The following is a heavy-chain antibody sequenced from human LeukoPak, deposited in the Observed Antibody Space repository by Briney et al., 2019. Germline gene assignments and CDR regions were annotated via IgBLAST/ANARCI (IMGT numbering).Heavy chain of an antibody. D-gene: IGHD3-22*01. V-gene: IGHV3-30*02. J-gene: IGHJ3*02. Sequence: GGSLRLSCAASGFTFSSYGMHWVRQAPGKGLEWVAFIRYDGSNKYYADSVKGRFTISRDNSKNTLYLQMGSLRAEDMAVYYCARGDYYDSSGRMEDAFDIWGQGTMVTVSS. CDR3: ARGDYYDSSGRMEDAFDI. CDR1: GFTFSSYG. CDR2: IRYDGSNK.